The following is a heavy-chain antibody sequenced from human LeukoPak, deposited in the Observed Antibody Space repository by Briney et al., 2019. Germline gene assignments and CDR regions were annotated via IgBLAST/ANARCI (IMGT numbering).Heavy chain of an antibody. CDR3: ARAGYYYDSSGSLRRNWFDP. D-gene: IGHD3-22*01. CDR2: IYRSGST. J-gene: IGHJ5*02. Sequence: SETLPLTCTVSGYSISSGYYWGWIRPPPGKGLEWIGSIYRSGSTYYNPSLKSRVTISVDTSKNQVSLKLSSLTAADTAVYYCARAGYYYDSSGSLRRNWFDPWGQGTLVTVSS. V-gene: IGHV4-38-2*02. CDR1: GYSISSGYY.